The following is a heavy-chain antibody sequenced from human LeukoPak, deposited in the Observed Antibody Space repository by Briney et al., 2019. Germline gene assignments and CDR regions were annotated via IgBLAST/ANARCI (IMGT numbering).Heavy chain of an antibody. CDR1: GYTFTSHD. Sequence: ASVKVSCKASGYTFTSHDINWVRQATGQGLEWMGWMNPNSGNTGYAQKFQGRVTMTRDTSISTAYMELSSLRSDDTAVYYCATIVWSGYRVDYWGQGTLVTVSS. CDR2: MNPNSGNT. D-gene: IGHD3-3*01. J-gene: IGHJ4*02. V-gene: IGHV1-8*01. CDR3: ATIVWSGYRVDY.